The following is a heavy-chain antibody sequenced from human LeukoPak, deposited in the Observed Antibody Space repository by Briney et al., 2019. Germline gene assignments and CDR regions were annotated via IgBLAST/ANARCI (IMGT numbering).Heavy chain of an antibody. CDR3: AGFLGNFDY. J-gene: IGHJ4*02. CDR2: INHSGST. V-gene: IGHV4-34*01. D-gene: IGHD1-14*01. Sequence: SETLSLTCAVYGGSFSGYYWSWIRQPPGKGLEWIGEINHSGSTNYNPSLKSRVTISVDTSKNQFSLKLSSVTAADTAVYYCAGFLGNFDYWGQGTLVTVSS. CDR1: GGSFSGYY.